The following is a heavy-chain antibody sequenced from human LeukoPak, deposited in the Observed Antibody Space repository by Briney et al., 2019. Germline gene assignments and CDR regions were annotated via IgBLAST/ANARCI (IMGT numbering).Heavy chain of an antibody. CDR3: AREGRDGNTPVLSFDS. CDR1: GFTFSSYW. J-gene: IGHJ4*02. CDR2: IKKDGSEK. D-gene: IGHD5-24*01. V-gene: IGHV3-7*01. Sequence: GGSLRLSCEASGFTFSSYWMNWVRQAPGKGLEWVANIKKDGSEKYYVDSVEGRFTISRDNTKTTLYLEMNSLRAEDTAVYYCAREGRDGNTPVLSFDSWGQGTLVAVSS.